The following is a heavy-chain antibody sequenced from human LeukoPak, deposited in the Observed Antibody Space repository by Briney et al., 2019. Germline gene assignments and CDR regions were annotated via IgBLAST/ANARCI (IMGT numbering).Heavy chain of an antibody. CDR2: ISGSGGST. CDR3: ATDPDYYDSSGYYATIDY. Sequence: GGSLRLSCAASGFTFSSYAMSWVRQAPGKGLEWVSAISGSGGSTYYADSVKGRFTISRDNSKNTLYLQMNSLRAEDTAVYYCATDPDYYDSSGYYATIDYWGQGTLVTVSS. J-gene: IGHJ4*02. D-gene: IGHD3-22*01. CDR1: GFTFSSYA. V-gene: IGHV3-23*01.